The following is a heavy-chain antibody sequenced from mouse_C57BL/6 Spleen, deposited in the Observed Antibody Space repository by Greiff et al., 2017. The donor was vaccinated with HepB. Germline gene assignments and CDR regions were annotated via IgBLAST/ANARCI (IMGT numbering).Heavy chain of an antibody. Sequence: EVQLQQSGPELVKPGASVKIPCKASGYTFTDYNMDWVKQSHGKSLEWIGDINPNNGGTIYNQKFKGKATLTVDKSSSTAYMELRSLTSEDTAVYYCARRRGVITKYFDVWGTGTTVTVSS. CDR3: ARRRGVITKYFDV. CDR1: GYTFTDYN. CDR2: INPNNGGT. D-gene: IGHD2-4*01. V-gene: IGHV1-18*01. J-gene: IGHJ1*03.